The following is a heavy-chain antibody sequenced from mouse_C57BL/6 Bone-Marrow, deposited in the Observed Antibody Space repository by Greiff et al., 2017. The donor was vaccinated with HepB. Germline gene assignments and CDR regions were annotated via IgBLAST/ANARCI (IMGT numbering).Heavy chain of an antibody. CDR2: IYPGSGST. D-gene: IGHD1-1*01. V-gene: IGHV1-55*01. J-gene: IGHJ1*03. Sequence: QVQLQQPGAELVKPGASVKMSCKASGYTFTSYWITWVKQRPGQGLEWIGDIYPGSGSTNYNEKFKSKATLTVDTSSSTAYMQLSSLTSEDSAVYYCAIYGSSYGYYWYFDVWGTGTTVTVSS. CDR1: GYTFTSYW. CDR3: AIYGSSYGYYWYFDV.